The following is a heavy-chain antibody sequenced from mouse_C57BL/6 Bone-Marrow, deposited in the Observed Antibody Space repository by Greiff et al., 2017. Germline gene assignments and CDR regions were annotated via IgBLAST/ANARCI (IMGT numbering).Heavy chain of an antibody. CDR1: GYTFTSYG. CDR3: ARWGVVATLYYFDY. Sequence: VQLQESGAELARPGASVKLSCKASGYTFTSYGISWVKQRTGQGLEWIGEIYPRSGNTYYNEKFKGKATLTADKSSSTAYMGLRSLTSEDSAVYFCARWGVVATLYYFDYWGQGTTLTVSS. CDR2: IYPRSGNT. J-gene: IGHJ2*01. D-gene: IGHD1-1*01. V-gene: IGHV1-81*01.